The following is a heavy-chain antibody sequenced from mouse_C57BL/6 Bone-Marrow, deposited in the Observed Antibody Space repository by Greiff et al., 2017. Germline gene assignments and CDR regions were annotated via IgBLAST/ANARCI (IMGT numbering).Heavy chain of an antibody. Sequence: EVQLQQSGPELVKPGASVKISCTASGYTFTDYDMNWVKQSHGKSLEWIGDINPNNGGTSYNQKFKGKATLTVDNSYSTAYMELRSLTAEDSAFYYCARGVYDYDVDYWGQGTTLTVSS. D-gene: IGHD2-4*01. CDR3: ARGVYDYDVDY. V-gene: IGHV1-26*01. CDR2: INPNNGGT. CDR1: GYTFTDYD. J-gene: IGHJ2*01.